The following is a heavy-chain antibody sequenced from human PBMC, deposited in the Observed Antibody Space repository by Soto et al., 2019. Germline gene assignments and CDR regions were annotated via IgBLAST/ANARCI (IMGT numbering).Heavy chain of an antibody. D-gene: IGHD3-10*01. J-gene: IGHJ5*02. CDR2: IHYSGAT. Sequence: QVQLQESGPGLVKPSETLSLTCTVYGGSVSSHYWSWIRQPPGKGLEWIGFIHYSGATKYNPSLESRVTLSVDTSQNQLSRRLNSVTAADTAVYYCARESAGSGKNKWFDPWGLGTLVTVSS. V-gene: IGHV4-59*02. CDR1: GGSVSSHY. CDR3: ARESAGSGKNKWFDP.